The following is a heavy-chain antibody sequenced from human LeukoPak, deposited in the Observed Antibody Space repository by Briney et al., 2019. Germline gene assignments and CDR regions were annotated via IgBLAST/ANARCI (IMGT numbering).Heavy chain of an antibody. D-gene: IGHD6-13*01. CDR1: GFTFSSSA. Sequence: PGGSLRLSCAASGFTFSSSAMSWVRQAPGKGLEWVAAISDTGRLSYCADSVNGRFTISRDNSKNTLSLQMNSLRAADTAVYYCAKGRSSWYEDDAFDIWGQGTMVTVSS. CDR3: AKGRSSWYEDDAFDI. V-gene: IGHV3-23*01. J-gene: IGHJ3*02. CDR2: ISDTGRLS.